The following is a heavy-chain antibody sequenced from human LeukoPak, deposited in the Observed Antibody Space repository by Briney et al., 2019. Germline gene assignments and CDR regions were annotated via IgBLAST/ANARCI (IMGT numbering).Heavy chain of an antibody. J-gene: IGHJ4*02. CDR2: ISGSGGST. V-gene: IGHV3-23*01. CDR3: AKGRGYSGYTSPYDY. D-gene: IGHD5-12*01. Sequence: GGSLRLSCAASGFTFSSYAMSWVRQAPGKGLEWVSAISGSGGSTYYADSVKGRFTIPRDNSKNTLYLQMNSLRAEDTAVYYCAKGRGYSGYTSPYDYWGQGTLVTVSS. CDR1: GFTFSSYA.